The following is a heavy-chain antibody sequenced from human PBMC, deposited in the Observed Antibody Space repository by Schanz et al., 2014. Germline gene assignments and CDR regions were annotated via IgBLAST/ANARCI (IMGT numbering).Heavy chain of an antibody. V-gene: IGHV3-23*01. CDR3: AKDHAGSDILTALGN. CDR2: ITGSGSKT. D-gene: IGHD3-9*01. Sequence: GQLLESGGGLVRPGGSLRLSCAASGFTFSDYYMSWIRQAPGQGLEWVSAITGSGSKTYYADSVKGRFTIARDNSKNTLYLQMKSLRVEDTTVYYCAKDHAGSDILTALGNWGQGTLVTVSS. J-gene: IGHJ4*02. CDR1: GFTFSDYY.